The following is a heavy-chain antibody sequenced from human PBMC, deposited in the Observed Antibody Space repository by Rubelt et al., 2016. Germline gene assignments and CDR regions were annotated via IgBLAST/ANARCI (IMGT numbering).Heavy chain of an antibody. CDR2: INHSGST. CDR1: GGSFSGYY. V-gene: IGHV4-34*01. Sequence: QVQLQQWGAGLLKPSETLSLTCAVYGGSFSGYYWSWIRQPPGKGLEWIGEINHSGSTNYNPSLKSRVPISVDTSKNQFSLKLSSETAADTAVYYCAGDLTYDSSGYHQYYFDYWGQGTLVTVSS. D-gene: IGHD3-22*01. J-gene: IGHJ4*02. CDR3: AGDLTYDSSGYHQYYFDY.